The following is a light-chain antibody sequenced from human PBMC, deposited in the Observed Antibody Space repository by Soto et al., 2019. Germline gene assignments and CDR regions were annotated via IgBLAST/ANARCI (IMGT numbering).Light chain of an antibody. CDR2: EVS. V-gene: IGLV2-14*01. CDR3: SSYTSDNRDYV. J-gene: IGLJ1*01. CDR1: SSDVGAYTS. Sequence: QSVLTQPASVSGSPGQSITISCTGTSSDVGAYTSVSWYQQHPGKAPKLIIYEVSNRPPGVSTRFPGSKSASTASLTISGLQTEDEAHYYCSSYTSDNRDYVFGTGTKVTVL.